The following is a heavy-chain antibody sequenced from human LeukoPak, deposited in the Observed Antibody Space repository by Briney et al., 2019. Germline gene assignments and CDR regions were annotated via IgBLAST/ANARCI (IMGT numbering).Heavy chain of an antibody. Sequence: GGSLRLSCAASGFTFSSYAMSWVRQAPGKGLEWVSSISSSSSYIYYADSVKGRFTISRDNAKNPLYLQMNSLRAEDTAVYYCASGIAAHYWGQGTLVTVSS. CDR1: GFTFSSYA. D-gene: IGHD6-6*01. CDR2: ISSSSSYI. CDR3: ASGIAAHY. J-gene: IGHJ4*02. V-gene: IGHV3-21*01.